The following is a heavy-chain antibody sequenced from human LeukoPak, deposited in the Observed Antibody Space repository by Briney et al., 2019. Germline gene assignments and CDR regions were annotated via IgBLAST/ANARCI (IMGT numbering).Heavy chain of an antibody. CDR1: GDSIRSAY. V-gene: IGHV4-59*08. CDR2: KFYSGSV. CDR3: ARRPGYDRSGFDI. D-gene: IGHD3-22*01. J-gene: IGHJ3*02. Sequence: SETLSLTCTVSGDSIRSAYWSWIRQAPGKGLEWIGYKFYSGSVNYNPSLKSRVIMSVDTSSNQFHLKLTSVTAADTAVYYCARRPGYDRSGFDIWGQGTMVTVSS.